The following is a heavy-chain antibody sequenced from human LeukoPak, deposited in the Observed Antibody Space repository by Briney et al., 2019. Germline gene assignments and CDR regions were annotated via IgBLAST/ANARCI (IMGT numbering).Heavy chain of an antibody. CDR1: GGSFSGYY. V-gene: IGHV4-34*01. CDR2: INHSGST. D-gene: IGHD3-10*01. CDR3: ARGKRWYYYCSGTEWGDDY. J-gene: IGHJ4*02. Sequence: SETLSLTCAVYGGSFSGYYWSWIRQPPGKGLEWIGEINHSGSTNYNPSLKSRVTISVDTSKNQFSLKLSSVTAADTAVYYCARGKRWYYYCSGTEWGDDYWGQGPLVTVSS.